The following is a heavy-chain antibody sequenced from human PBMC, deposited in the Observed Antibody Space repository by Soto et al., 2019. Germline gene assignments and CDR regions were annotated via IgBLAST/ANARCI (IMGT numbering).Heavy chain of an antibody. Sequence: SGLRGEPTQTLTLTCTFSGFSFSTSGMCVSWIRQPPGKALEWLALIDWDDDKFYVTSLKTRLTISRDTSKNQVVLTMTNMDPLDTATYYCARNFYDTGNHYARIDYWGPGTLVTVSS. CDR1: GFSFSTSGMC. CDR2: IDWDDDK. V-gene: IGHV2-70*01. D-gene: IGHD3-22*01. J-gene: IGHJ4*02. CDR3: ARNFYDTGNHYARIDY.